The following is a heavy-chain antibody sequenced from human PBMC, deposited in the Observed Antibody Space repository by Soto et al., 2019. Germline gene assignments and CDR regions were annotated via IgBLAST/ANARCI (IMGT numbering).Heavy chain of an antibody. CDR2: IYPGDSDT. D-gene: IGHD3-10*01. CDR1: GYSFTSYW. V-gene: IGHV5-51*01. Sequence: GESLKISCKGSGYSFTSYWIGLVRQLPGKGLEWMGIIYPGDSDTRYSPSFQGQVTISADKSISTAYLQWSSLKASDTAMYYCARSLARYYGTGIFYYYGMDFWGQGTTVTVSS. CDR3: ARSLARYYGTGIFYYYGMDF. J-gene: IGHJ6*02.